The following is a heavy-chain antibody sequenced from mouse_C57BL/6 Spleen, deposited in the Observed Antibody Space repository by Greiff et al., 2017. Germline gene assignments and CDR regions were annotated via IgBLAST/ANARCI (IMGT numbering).Heavy chain of an antibody. D-gene: IGHD1-1*01. Sequence: EVKLEESGPELVKPGASVKISCKASGYSFTGYYMNWVKQSPEKSLEWIGEINPSTGGTTYNQKFKAKATLTVDKSSSTAYMQLKSLTSEDSAVYYCARTYGSSYWYFDVWGTGTTVTVSS. CDR2: INPSTGGT. CDR1: GYSFTGYY. V-gene: IGHV1-42*01. J-gene: IGHJ1*03. CDR3: ARTYGSSYWYFDV.